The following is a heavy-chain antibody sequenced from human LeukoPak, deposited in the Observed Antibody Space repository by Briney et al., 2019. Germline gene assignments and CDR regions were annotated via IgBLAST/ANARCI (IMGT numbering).Heavy chain of an antibody. Sequence: GGSLRLSCAASGFTFSSYSMNWVRQAPGKGLEWVSYISSSSSTIYYADSVKGRFTISRDNAKNSLYLQMNSLRAEDTAVYYCASERGYSYNYWGQGTLVTVSS. CDR2: ISSSSSTI. V-gene: IGHV3-48*01. D-gene: IGHD5-18*01. CDR1: GFTFSSYS. J-gene: IGHJ4*02. CDR3: ASERGYSYNY.